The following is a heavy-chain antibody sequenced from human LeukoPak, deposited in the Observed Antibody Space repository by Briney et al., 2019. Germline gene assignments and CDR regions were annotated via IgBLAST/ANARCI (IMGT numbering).Heavy chain of an antibody. J-gene: IGHJ5*02. Sequence: SQTLSLTCTVSGGSISSGSYYWSWISQPSRQRLEWIGRIYTSGSTNYNPSLKSRVTISVDTSKNQFSLKLSSVTAADTAVYYCARDGSGRYNWFDPWGQGTLVTVSS. CDR3: ARDGSGRYNWFDP. CDR2: IYTSGST. D-gene: IGHD3-10*01. CDR1: GGSISSGSYY. V-gene: IGHV4-61*02.